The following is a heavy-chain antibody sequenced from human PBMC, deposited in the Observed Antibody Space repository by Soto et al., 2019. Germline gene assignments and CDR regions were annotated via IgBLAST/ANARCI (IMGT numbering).Heavy chain of an antibody. CDR3: ARERGSCVHRDLHSYPTRRYADL. J-gene: IGHJ2*01. Sequence: PGGSLRLSCAASGFTFSSYGMHWVRQAPGKGLEWVSVIYSGGSTYYADSVKGRFTISRDNSKKTLYLQMNSLRAEDTAVYYCARERGSCVHRDLHSYPTRRYADL. CDR1: GFTFSSYG. D-gene: IGHD2-2*01. CDR2: IYSGGST. V-gene: IGHV3-NL1*01.